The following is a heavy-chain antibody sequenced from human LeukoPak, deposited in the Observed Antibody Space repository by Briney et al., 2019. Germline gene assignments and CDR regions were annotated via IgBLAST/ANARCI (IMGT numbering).Heavy chain of an antibody. CDR1: GINFSQFV. Sequence: GGSLRLSCAASGINFSQFVMHWVRQAPGKGLEYVSAITADGATTYYARSVQGRFTISRDNSNNKLYLQMGSLRTEDMAIYYCARVIPRYFDTSGYYDEWGQGTLVTVSS. CDR2: ITADGATT. D-gene: IGHD3-22*01. J-gene: IGHJ4*02. CDR3: ARVIPRYFDTSGYYDE. V-gene: IGHV3-64*01.